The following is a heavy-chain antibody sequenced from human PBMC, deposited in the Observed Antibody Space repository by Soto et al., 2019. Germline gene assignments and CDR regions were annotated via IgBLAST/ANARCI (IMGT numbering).Heavy chain of an antibody. Sequence: GGPLRLAGSASGFTFSSYAMNKVRQAPGKGLHWVSAISGSGGSTYYADSVKGRFTISRDNSKNTLYLQMNSLRAEDTAVYYCAKYPIVVVVAATPKKEDDAFDIWGQGTMVTVSS. D-gene: IGHD2-15*01. V-gene: IGHV3-23*01. CDR1: GFTFSSYA. CDR3: AKYPIVVVVAATPKKEDDAFDI. CDR2: ISGSGGST. J-gene: IGHJ3*02.